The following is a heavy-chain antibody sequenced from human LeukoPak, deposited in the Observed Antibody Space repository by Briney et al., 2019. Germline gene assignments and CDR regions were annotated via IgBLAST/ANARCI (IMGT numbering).Heavy chain of an antibody. D-gene: IGHD3-22*01. CDR2: IKEDGSEK. CDR1: GFTFSTYW. Sequence: GGSLRLSCAASGFTFSTYWMSWVRQAPGKGLEWVANIKEDGSEKYYGDSVKGRFTISRDNAKNSLYLEMNSLRVEDTAMYYCARDSSGYQWGQGTLVTVSA. V-gene: IGHV3-7*01. J-gene: IGHJ4*02. CDR3: ARDSSGYQ.